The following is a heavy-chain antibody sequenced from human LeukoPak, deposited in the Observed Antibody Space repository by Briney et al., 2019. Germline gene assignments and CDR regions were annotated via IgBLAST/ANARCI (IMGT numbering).Heavy chain of an antibody. CDR3: ARGGGSYLRKNAFDI. Sequence: GASVKVSCKASGYTFTGYYMHWVRQAPGQGLKWMGWINPNSGGTNYAQKFQGWVTMTRDTSISTAYMELSRLRSDDTAVYYCARGGGSYLRKNAFDIWGQGTMVTVSS. J-gene: IGHJ3*02. CDR2: INPNSGGT. CDR1: GYTFTGYY. V-gene: IGHV1-2*04. D-gene: IGHD1-26*01.